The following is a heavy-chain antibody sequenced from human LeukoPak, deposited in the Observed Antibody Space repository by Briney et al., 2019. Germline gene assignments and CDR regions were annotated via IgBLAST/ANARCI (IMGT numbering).Heavy chain of an antibody. CDR3: ARDGDYHHSRGREYYYYGMDV. CDR2: IKQDGSEK. Sequence: GGSLRLSCAASGFTFSSYWMSWVRQAPGKGLEWVANIKQDGSEKYYVDSVKGRFTISRDNAKNSLYLQMNSLRAEDTAVYYCARDGDYHHSRGREYYYYGMDVWGQGTTVTVSS. CDR1: GFTFSSYW. D-gene: IGHD4-17*01. J-gene: IGHJ6*02. V-gene: IGHV3-7*01.